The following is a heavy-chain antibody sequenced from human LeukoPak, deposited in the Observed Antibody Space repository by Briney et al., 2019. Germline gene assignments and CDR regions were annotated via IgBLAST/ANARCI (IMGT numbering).Heavy chain of an antibody. CDR1: GFTFSNYW. Sequence: PGGSLRLSCAASGFTFSNYWMHWVRQVPGKGLVWLSRIDSDGSTTNYADSVKGRFTTSRDNAKNTLYLQMNSLRVDDTGFYYCARGGATGTTLASDYWGQGTLATVSS. V-gene: IGHV3-74*01. J-gene: IGHJ4*02. D-gene: IGHD1-1*01. CDR3: ARGGATGTTLASDY. CDR2: IDSDGSTT.